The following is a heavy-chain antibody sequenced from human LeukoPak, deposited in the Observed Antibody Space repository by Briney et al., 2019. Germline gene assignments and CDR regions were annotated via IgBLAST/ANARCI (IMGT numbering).Heavy chain of an antibody. Sequence: SETLSLTCTVSGGSISSGSYYWRWIRQPAGKGLEWIGRIYTSGSTNYNPSLKSRVTISVDTSKNQFSLKLSSVTAADTAVYYCAGLSTHTVTTAPGAFDIWGQGTMVTVSS. V-gene: IGHV4-61*02. CDR1: GGSISSGSYY. CDR2: IYTSGST. CDR3: AGLSTHTVTTAPGAFDI. D-gene: IGHD4-17*01. J-gene: IGHJ3*02.